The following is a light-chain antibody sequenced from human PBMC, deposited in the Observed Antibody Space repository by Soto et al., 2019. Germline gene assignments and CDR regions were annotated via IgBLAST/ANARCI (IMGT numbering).Light chain of an antibody. CDR1: SSDIGAYNY. Sequence: QSVLTQPRSVSGSPGQSVTISCTGTSSDIGAYNYVSWYQHYPGKAPKLMINDVSNRPSGVPDRFSGSKSGNTASLTSSGLQAEDEADYYCCSYAGSYPVVFSGGTKLTVL. V-gene: IGLV2-11*01. CDR3: CSYAGSYPVV. CDR2: DVS. J-gene: IGLJ2*01.